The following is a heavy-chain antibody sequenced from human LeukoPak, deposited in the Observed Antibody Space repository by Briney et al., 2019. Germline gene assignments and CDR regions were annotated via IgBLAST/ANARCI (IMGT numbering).Heavy chain of an antibody. Sequence: GGSLRLSCAASGFTFSSYGMHWVRQAPGEGLEWVAVIWFDGSNKYYADSVKGRFTISRDNSKNTLYLQMNSLRAEDTAVYYCARDVMATPARLVYFDYWGQGTLVTVSS. V-gene: IGHV3-33*01. CDR2: IWFDGSNK. CDR3: ARDVMATPARLVYFDY. D-gene: IGHD5-24*01. J-gene: IGHJ4*02. CDR1: GFTFSSYG.